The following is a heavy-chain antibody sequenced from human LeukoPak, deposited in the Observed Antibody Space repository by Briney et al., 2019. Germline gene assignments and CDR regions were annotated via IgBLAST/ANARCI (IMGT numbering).Heavy chain of an antibody. Sequence: SETLSLTCDVYSGSFGGYYWSWIRQPAGKGLEWVGRIYKSGNTNYNPSLKSRVTISEDTSKNQFSLKLTSVTAADTAVYFCASSLYRGAADAFDIWGQGTMVTVSS. J-gene: IGHJ3*02. CDR3: ASSLYRGAADAFDI. D-gene: IGHD3-10*01. CDR2: IYKSGNT. V-gene: IGHV4-59*10. CDR1: SGSFGGYY.